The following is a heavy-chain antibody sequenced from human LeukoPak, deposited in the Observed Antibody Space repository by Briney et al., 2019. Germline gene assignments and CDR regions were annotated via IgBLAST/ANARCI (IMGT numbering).Heavy chain of an antibody. CDR1: GFTVSSNY. Sequence: GGSLRLSCAASGFTVSSNYMSWVRQAPGKGLEWVSSISSSSSYIYYADSVKGRLTISRDNAKNSLYLQMNSLRAEDTAVYYCAIHSIVVVPAAITGDYWGQGTLVTVSS. J-gene: IGHJ4*02. CDR2: ISSSSSYI. V-gene: IGHV3-21*01. D-gene: IGHD2-2*02. CDR3: AIHSIVVVPAAITGDY.